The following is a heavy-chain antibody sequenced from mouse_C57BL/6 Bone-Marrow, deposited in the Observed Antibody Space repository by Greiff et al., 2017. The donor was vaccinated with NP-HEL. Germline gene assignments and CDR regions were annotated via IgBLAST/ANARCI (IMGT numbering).Heavy chain of an antibody. Sequence: VQLQQSGAELVRPGASVTLSCKASGYTFTDYEMHWVKQTPVHGLEWIGAIDPETGGTAYNQKFKGKAILTADKSSSTAYMELRSLTSEDSAVYYCTSSSYWYFDVWGKGTTVTVSS. CDR2: IDPETGGT. CDR3: TSSSYWYFDV. J-gene: IGHJ1*03. D-gene: IGHD1-1*01. CDR1: GYTFTDYE. V-gene: IGHV1-15*01.